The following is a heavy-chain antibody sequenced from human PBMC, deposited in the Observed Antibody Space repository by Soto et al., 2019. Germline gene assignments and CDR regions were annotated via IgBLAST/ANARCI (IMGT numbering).Heavy chain of an antibody. Sequence: SETLSLTCEVSGGSLTGYYWIWDRQTPGKGLEWIGEINDSGTTYYNPSFKSRLTISINTAKRQISLRLTSVTAADTGVYYCQGGDFWGQGTRVTVS. D-gene: IGHD3-16*01. J-gene: IGHJ4*02. CDR1: GGSLTGYY. CDR2: INDSGTT. V-gene: IGHV4-34*01. CDR3: QGGDF.